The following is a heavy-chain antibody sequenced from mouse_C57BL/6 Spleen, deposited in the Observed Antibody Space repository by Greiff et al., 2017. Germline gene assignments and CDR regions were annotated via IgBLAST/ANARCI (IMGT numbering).Heavy chain of an antibody. D-gene: IGHD6-1*01. CDR2: IHPSDSDT. CDR1: GYTFTSYW. J-gene: IGHJ1*03. Sequence: QVQLQQPGAELVKPGASVKVSCKASGYTFTSYWMHWVKQRPGQGLEWIGRIHPSDSDTNYNQKFKGKATLTVDKSSSTAYMQLSSLTSADSAVYDCAITTGEGEDWYFDVWGTGTTVTVSS. V-gene: IGHV1-74*01. CDR3: AITTGEGEDWYFDV.